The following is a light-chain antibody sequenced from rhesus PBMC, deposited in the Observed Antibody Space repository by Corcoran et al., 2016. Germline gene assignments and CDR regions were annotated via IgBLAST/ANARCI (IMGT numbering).Light chain of an antibody. CDR1: QGINNY. V-gene: IGKV1-66*01. J-gene: IGKJ2*01. CDR3: QQYNNSPYS. Sequence: DIQMTQSPSSLSVSVGDRVTIPCRVSQGINNYLCWYQQKPGKAPKPLFFYATSLETGVPSRFSGSRSGTDYTLTISSLQPEDIATYYCQQYNNSPYSFGQGTKVEIK. CDR2: YAT.